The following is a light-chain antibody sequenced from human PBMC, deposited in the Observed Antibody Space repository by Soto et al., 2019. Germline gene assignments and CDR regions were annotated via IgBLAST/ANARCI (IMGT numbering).Light chain of an antibody. Sequence: EIVLTQSPVTLSLSPGERATLSCRASQSVRSNSLAWYQQKPGQAPRLLIYDASSRATGIPDRFNGSGSGTDFTLTISRLEAEEFAVYYCQQDGSAPLRTVGPGTKVEIK. CDR3: QQDGSAPLRT. CDR2: DAS. V-gene: IGKV3-20*01. J-gene: IGKJ1*01. CDR1: QSVRSNS.